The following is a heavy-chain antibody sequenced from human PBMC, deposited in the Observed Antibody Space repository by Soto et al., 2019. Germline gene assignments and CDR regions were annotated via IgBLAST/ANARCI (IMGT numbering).Heavy chain of an antibody. Sequence: EVQLLESGGGLVQPGESLRLSCAASGFTFRSYAMSWVRQAPGKGLEWVAAITGSGDSAYYADSVKGRFTISRDNSKNTLFVEINSLRADDTAVYYCTKDYGAVADFWGQGTLITVSS. V-gene: IGHV3-23*01. CDR1: GFTFRSYA. CDR3: TKDYGAVADF. CDR2: ITGSGDSA. D-gene: IGHD6-19*01. J-gene: IGHJ4*02.